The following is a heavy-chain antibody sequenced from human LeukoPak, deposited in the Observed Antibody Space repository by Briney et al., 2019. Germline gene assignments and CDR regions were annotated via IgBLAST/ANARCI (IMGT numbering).Heavy chain of an antibody. V-gene: IGHV3-9*01. CDR1: GFTFDDYA. CDR2: ISWNSGSI. Sequence: PGRSLRLSCAASGFTFDDYAMHWVRQAPGKGLEWVSGISWNSGSIGYADSVKGRFTISRDNAKNSLYLQMDSLRAEDTALYYCANSFDGSGYYGSFDYWGQGTLVTVSS. D-gene: IGHD3-22*01. CDR3: ANSFDGSGYYGSFDY. J-gene: IGHJ4*02.